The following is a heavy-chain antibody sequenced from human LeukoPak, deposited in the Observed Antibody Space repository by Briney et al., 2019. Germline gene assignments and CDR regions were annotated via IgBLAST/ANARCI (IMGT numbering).Heavy chain of an antibody. CDR3: ARVKVEGKSSSWYRYYYYYGMDV. V-gene: IGHV4-39*07. CDR1: GGPISSSSHY. D-gene: IGHD6-13*01. Sequence: SETPSLTCTVSGGPISSSSHYWGWIRQPPGKGLEWIGSVYYSGSTYYTPSLKSRVTISVDTSKNQFSLKLSSVTAADTAVYYCARVKVEGKSSSWYRYYYYYGMDVWGQGTTVTVSS. CDR2: VYYSGST. J-gene: IGHJ6*02.